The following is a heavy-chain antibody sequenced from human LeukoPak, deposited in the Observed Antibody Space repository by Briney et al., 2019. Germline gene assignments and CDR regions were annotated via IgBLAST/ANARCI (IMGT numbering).Heavy chain of an antibody. D-gene: IGHD6-19*01. CDR1: GYTFTSYG. Sequence: ASVKVSCKASGYTFTSYGISWVRQAPGQGLEWMGWISAYNGNTNYAQKLQGRVTMTTDTSTSTAYMDLNRLRSDDTAVYYCARGLSSGTLVSWGQGTLVTVSS. V-gene: IGHV1-18*01. CDR2: ISAYNGNT. J-gene: IGHJ4*02. CDR3: ARGLSSGTLVS.